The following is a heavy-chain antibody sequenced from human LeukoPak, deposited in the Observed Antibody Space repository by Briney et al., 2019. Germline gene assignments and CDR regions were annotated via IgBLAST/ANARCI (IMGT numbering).Heavy chain of an antibody. Sequence: GFLRLSCEASGFIFSNYGMHWVRQAPGKGLEWVALIWYDGQTKFYADSVKGRFTISRDNSGNTLFLHMTSLRVEDTAVYYCAREWGRIAVAGGPGYWGQGALVTVSS. CDR2: IWYDGQTK. CDR3: AREWGRIAVAGGPGY. D-gene: IGHD6-19*01. CDR1: GFIFSNYG. V-gene: IGHV3-33*01. J-gene: IGHJ4*02.